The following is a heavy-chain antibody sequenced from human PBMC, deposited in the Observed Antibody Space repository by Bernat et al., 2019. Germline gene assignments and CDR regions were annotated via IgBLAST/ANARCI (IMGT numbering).Heavy chain of an antibody. J-gene: IGHJ4*02. CDR1: GGSITRGGYY. D-gene: IGHD3-10*01. CDR3: ARDRGIRGVFDS. Sequence: QVQLQESGPGLVKPSQTLSLTCTVSGGSITRGGYYWSWIRHHPAKGLEWIGYIDDSESTYYNPSLESRVDFSVDTSKTQLSLRLTSLTAADTALYYCARDRGIRGVFDSWGQGTLVIVSS. V-gene: IGHV4-31*03. CDR2: IDDSEST.